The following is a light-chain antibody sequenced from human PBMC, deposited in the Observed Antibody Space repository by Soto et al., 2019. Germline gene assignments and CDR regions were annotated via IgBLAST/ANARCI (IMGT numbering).Light chain of an antibody. CDR3: SSYSSGSTLLL. V-gene: IGLV2-14*01. Sequence: QSVLTQPASVSGSPGQSITISCTGTSSDVGGYNSVSWYQQYPGKAPKLIIYEVTYRPSGVSNRFSGSKSGNTASLTISGLQAADEADYYCSSYSSGSTLLLFGGGTKLTVL. J-gene: IGLJ2*01. CDR2: EVT. CDR1: SSDVGGYNS.